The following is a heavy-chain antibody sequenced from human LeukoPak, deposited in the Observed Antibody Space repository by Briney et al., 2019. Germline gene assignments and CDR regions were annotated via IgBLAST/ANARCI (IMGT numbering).Heavy chain of an antibody. CDR2: IYYSGST. D-gene: IGHD3-16*01. J-gene: IGHJ5*02. Sequence: SETLSLTCTVSVGSISIYYSSWIRQPPGKGLEWMGYIYYSGSTNYNPSLKSRVTISVDTSKNRFPLKLSSVTAADTAVYYCARGHFALVLSGTSFDPWGQGTLVTVSS. CDR3: ARGHFALVLSGTSFDP. V-gene: IGHV4-59*01. CDR1: VGSISIYY.